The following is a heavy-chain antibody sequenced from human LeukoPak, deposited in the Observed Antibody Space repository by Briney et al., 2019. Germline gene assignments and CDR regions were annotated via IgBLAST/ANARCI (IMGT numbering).Heavy chain of an antibody. J-gene: IGHJ4*02. V-gene: IGHV1-18*01. CDR2: ISAYNGNT. CDR1: GYTFTSYG. CDR3: ARGQSIAAAGTVDY. Sequence: GASVKVSCKASGYTFTSYGISWVRQAPGQGLEWMGWISAYNGNTNYAQKLQGRVTMTTVTSTSTAYMELRSLRSDDTAVYYCARGQSIAAAGTVDYWGQGTLVTVSS. D-gene: IGHD6-13*01.